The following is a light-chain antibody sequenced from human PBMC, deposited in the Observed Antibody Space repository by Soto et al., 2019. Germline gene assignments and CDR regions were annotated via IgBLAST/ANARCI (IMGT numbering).Light chain of an antibody. V-gene: IGKV1-16*01. CDR1: QGVSTD. CDR2: AAS. CDR3: QQHKTYPRT. Sequence: DIQMTQSPSSLSASVGDRVTIFCRASQGVSTDLAWFQQKPGKAPRSLIYAASNLQSGVPSRFTGSGSGTDFTLTINNLQPEDFATYYCQQHKTYPRTFGQVTKVEIK. J-gene: IGKJ1*01.